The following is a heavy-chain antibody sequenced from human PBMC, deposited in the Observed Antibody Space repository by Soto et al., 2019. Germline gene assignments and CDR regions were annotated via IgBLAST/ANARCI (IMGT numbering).Heavy chain of an antibody. V-gene: IGHV4-59*01. J-gene: IGHJ4*02. D-gene: IGHD3-10*01. Sequence: ASETLSLTCSVSGVSLSSYYCIWIRQTPWKTLEWIGCIFYNGTTNYNPSLKSRVTISLDMSKNQFSLKLNSVTAEDTALYYCARGKGTHRYWGQGTLVTVSS. CDR1: GVSLSSYY. CDR2: IFYNGTT. CDR3: ARGKGTHRY.